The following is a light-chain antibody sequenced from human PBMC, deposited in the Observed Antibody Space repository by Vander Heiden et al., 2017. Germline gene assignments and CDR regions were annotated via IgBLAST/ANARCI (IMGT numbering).Light chain of an antibody. J-gene: IGLJ1*01. V-gene: IGLV1-44*01. CDR2: STN. CDR1: SSSIGTNT. Sequence: QSGLTQPPSASGTPGQRVTISCSGSSSSIGTNTVNWYQGVPGTAPKRLIHSTNQRPSGVPDRFSGSKSGTSASLAISGLQSEDEADYFCAAWDGSLFTYVFGTGTEVSVL. CDR3: AAWDGSLFTYV.